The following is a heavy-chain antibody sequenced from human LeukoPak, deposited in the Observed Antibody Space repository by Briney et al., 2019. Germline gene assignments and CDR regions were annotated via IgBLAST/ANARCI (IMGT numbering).Heavy chain of an antibody. CDR2: IIPVFHTA. CDR1: GESFSSHG. V-gene: IGHV1-69*05. CDR3: ARDYNFDSSPYDDGLDI. Sequence: SVKVSCKTSGESFSSHGISWVRQAPGQGLESMGGIIPVFHTAKYAQNFQDRLTITTDESTDTVYMELSSQRSEDTAVYYCARDYNFDSSPYDDGLDIWGQGTMVTVSS. D-gene: IGHD3-22*01. J-gene: IGHJ3*02.